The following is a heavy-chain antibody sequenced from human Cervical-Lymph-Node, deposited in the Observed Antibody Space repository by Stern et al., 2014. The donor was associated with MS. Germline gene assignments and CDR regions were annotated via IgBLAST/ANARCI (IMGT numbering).Heavy chain of an antibody. J-gene: IGHJ5*02. V-gene: IGHV3-23*04. CDR2: ISDIGART. CDR3: VRDPPLDARFLGLDP. D-gene: IGHD3-3*01. CDR1: GFTFNTYG. Sequence: VQLVESGGGLVPPGGSLRLSCAVSGFTFNTYGMSWVRQAPGMGLEWISAISDIGARTYYADSVQGRFTISRDNSKNTLYLQMNSLSAEDTAVYYCVRDPPLDARFLGLDPWGQGTLVTVSS.